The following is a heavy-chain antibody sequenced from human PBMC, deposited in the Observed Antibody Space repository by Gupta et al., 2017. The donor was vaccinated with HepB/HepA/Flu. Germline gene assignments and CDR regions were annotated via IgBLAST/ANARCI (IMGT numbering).Heavy chain of an antibody. J-gene: IGHJ4*02. CDR2: IRSSGRTM. CDR1: GFTFSTYE. V-gene: IGHV3-48*03. D-gene: IGHD1-26*01. Sequence: EVQLVESGGGLVQPGGSLRLSCAASGFTFSTYEMSWVRQAPGKGLEWVSYIRSSGRTMYYADSVKGRFTISRDNAKNSLYLQMNSLRVEDTAVYYCARLSGSYSDYWGRGPLVTVSS. CDR3: ARLSGSYSDY.